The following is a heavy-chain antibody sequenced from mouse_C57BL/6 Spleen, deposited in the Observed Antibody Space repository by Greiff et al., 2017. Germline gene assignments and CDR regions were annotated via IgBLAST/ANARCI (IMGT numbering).Heavy chain of an antibody. CDR1: GYTFTSYW. CDR3: ARSTVITTVVDY. J-gene: IGHJ3*01. Sequence: QVQLQQPGAELVMPGASVKLSCKASGYTFTSYWMHWVKQRPGQGLEWIGEIDPSDSYTNYNQKFKGKSTLTVDKSSSTAYMQLSSLTSEDSAVYYCARSTVITTVVDYWGQGTLVTVSA. V-gene: IGHV1-69*01. D-gene: IGHD1-1*01. CDR2: IDPSDSYT.